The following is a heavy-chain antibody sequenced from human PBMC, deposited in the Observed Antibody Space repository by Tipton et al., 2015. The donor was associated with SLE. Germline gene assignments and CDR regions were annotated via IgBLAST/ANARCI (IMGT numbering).Heavy chain of an antibody. J-gene: IGHJ3*02. Sequence: TLSLTCTVSGGSISSGGYYWSWIRQHPGKGLEWIGYIYYSGSTYYNPSLKSRVTISVDTSKNQFSLKLSSVTAADTAVYYCASPGDEIYAFDIWGQGTMVTVSS. CDR3: ASPGDEIYAFDI. D-gene: IGHD3-10*01. V-gene: IGHV4-31*03. CDR2: IYYSGST. CDR1: GGSISSGGYY.